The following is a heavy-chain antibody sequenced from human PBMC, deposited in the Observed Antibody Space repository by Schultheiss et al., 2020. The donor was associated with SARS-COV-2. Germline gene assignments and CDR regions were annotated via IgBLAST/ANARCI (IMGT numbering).Heavy chain of an antibody. J-gene: IGHJ4*02. CDR2: IKQDGSEK. Sequence: GGSLRLSCAASGFTFSSYAMSWVRQAPGKGLEWVANIKQDGSEKYYVDSVKGRFTISRDNSNNTLYLQMNSLRPEDTAVYSCARDETLDYWGQGTLVTVSS. CDR3: ARDETLDY. CDR1: GFTFSSYA. V-gene: IGHV3-7*01.